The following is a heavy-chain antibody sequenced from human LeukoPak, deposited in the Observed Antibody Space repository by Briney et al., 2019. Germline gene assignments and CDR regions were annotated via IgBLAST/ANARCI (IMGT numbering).Heavy chain of an antibody. V-gene: IGHV3-21*01. J-gene: IGHJ4*02. D-gene: IGHD6-19*01. CDR2: ISSSSSYI. Sequence: GGPLRLSCGACGFTFSSYSMNWVRQAPGKGLDWVSSISSSSSYIYYADSVRGRFTISRDNAKNSLYLQMNSLRAEDTAVYYCARQPGDSSGWFFASWGQGKLVTVSS. CDR1: GFTFSSYS. CDR3: ARQPGDSSGWFFAS.